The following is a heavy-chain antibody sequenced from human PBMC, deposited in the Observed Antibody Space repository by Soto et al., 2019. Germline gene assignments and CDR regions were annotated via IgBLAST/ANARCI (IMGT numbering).Heavy chain of an antibody. J-gene: IGHJ6*02. CDR2: TYYRSKWYN. Sequence: PSQTLSLTCAISGDSVSSNSAAWNWIRQSPSRGLEWLGRTYYRSKWYNDYAVSVKSRITINPDTSKNQFSLQLNSVTPEDTAVYYCAKGRIAARRSYYYGMDVWGPGTTVTVSS. CDR3: AKGRIAARRSYYYGMDV. CDR1: GDSVSSNSAA. D-gene: IGHD6-6*01. V-gene: IGHV6-1*01.